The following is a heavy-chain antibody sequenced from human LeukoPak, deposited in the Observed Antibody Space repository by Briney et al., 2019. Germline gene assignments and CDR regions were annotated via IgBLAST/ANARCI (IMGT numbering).Heavy chain of an antibody. J-gene: IGHJ4*02. D-gene: IGHD2-15*01. CDR2: ISYDGSNK. V-gene: IGHV3-30*18. CDR3: AKRRECSGGSCYFDY. Sequence: GRSLRLSCAASGFTFSSYGMHWVRQAPGKGLEWVAVISYDGSNKYYADSVKGRFTISRDNSKNTLYLQMNSLRAEDTAVYYCAKRRECSGGSCYFDYWGQGTLVTVSS. CDR1: GFTFSSYG.